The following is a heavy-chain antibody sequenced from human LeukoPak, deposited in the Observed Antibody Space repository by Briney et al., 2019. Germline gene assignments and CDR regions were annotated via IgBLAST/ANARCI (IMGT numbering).Heavy chain of an antibody. V-gene: IGHV3-48*01. D-gene: IGHD3/OR15-3a*01. CDR2: IRSDSTII. Sequence: GGSLRLSCTASGFTFSRYSMNWVRQAPGKGLEWLSYIRSDSTIIDYADSVKGRFTLSRDNFKNTLSLQMNSLRAEDTAVYYCVRDRDWGFDYWGQGTLVTVSS. CDR1: GFTFSRYS. CDR3: VRDRDWGFDY. J-gene: IGHJ4*02.